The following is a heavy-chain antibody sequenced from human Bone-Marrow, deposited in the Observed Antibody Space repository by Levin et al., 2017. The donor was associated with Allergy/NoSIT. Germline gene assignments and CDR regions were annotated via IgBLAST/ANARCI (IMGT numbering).Heavy chain of an antibody. J-gene: IGHJ4*02. CDR2: ISSSSGST. V-gene: IGHV3-23*01. Sequence: GESLKISCAASGFTFSSFAMSWVRQAPGKGLEWVSAISSSSGSTYYADSVKGRFTVSRDTSHNTVYLQMRSLRSEDTGVYYCATSRVATPGYFDYWGQGVLVTVSP. CDR1: GFTFSSFA. CDR3: ATSRVATPGYFDY. D-gene: IGHD3-10*01.